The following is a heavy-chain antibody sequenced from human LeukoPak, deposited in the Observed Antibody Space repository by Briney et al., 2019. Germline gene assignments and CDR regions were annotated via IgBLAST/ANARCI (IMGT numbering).Heavy chain of an antibody. CDR2: IYTSGST. J-gene: IGHJ4*02. CDR3: ARDSGSTSSVDY. Sequence: SETQSLTCTVSGGSISSYYWSWIRQPAGKGLEWIGRIYTSGSTNYNPSLKSRVTMSVDTSKNQFSLKLSSVTAADTAAYYCARDSGSTSSVDYWGQGTLVTVSS. CDR1: GGSISSYY. V-gene: IGHV4-4*07. D-gene: IGHD2-2*01.